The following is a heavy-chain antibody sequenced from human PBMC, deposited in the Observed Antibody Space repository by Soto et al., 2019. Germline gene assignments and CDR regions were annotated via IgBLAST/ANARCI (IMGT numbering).Heavy chain of an antibody. V-gene: IGHV1-69*13. Sequence: GASVKVSCKASGVTFDNYAVSCVRQAPGQGLEWMGGIIPMFETVNYAQRFQGRLTIAADESTSTAYMELTSLTSADTAIYFCARGLRTGNYGMDVWGQGTTVTVSS. J-gene: IGHJ6*02. CDR1: GVTFDNYA. CDR3: ARGLRTGNYGMDV. CDR2: IIPMFETV. D-gene: IGHD2-15*01.